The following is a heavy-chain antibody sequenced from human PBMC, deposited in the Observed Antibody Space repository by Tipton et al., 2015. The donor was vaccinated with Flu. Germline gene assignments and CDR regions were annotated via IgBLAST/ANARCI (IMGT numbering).Heavy chain of an antibody. V-gene: IGHV4-4*01. CDR2: IYHNGNT. Sequence: TLSLTCSVSGVSVTNSHCWTWVRQSPGKELEWIGDIYHNGNTKYSPSLKSRLTISLDDSLNQFSLTLTSVTAADTAVYFCARGGALLTYYDFWGLGILVTVSS. D-gene: IGHD3-16*01. CDR3: ARGGALLTYYDF. CDR1: GVSVTNSHC. J-gene: IGHJ4*02.